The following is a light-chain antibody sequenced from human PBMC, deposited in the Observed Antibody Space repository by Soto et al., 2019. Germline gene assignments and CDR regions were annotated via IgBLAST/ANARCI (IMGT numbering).Light chain of an antibody. V-gene: IGKV3-20*01. J-gene: IGKJ1*01. CDR1: QSFNSIY. CDR2: GAS. Sequence: EIVLTQSPGTLSLSPGERATLSCRASQSFNSIYLAWYQQKPGQAPRLLIYGASSRATGIPDRFNGSGSGTDFTLTISRLEPEDFAVYYCHQYDSWTFGQGTKVDLK. CDR3: HQYDSWT.